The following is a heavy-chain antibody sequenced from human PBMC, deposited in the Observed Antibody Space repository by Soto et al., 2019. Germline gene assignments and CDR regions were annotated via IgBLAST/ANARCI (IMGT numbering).Heavy chain of an antibody. D-gene: IGHD3-3*01. Sequence: SETLSLTCTVSGGSVSSGSYYWSWIRQPPRKGLEWIGYIYYSGSTNYNPSLKSRGTISVDTSKNQFSLKVSSVTAADTAVYYCARVRSDYGMDVWGQGTTVTVSS. CDR2: IYYSGST. J-gene: IGHJ6*02. V-gene: IGHV4-61*01. CDR1: GGSVSSGSYY. CDR3: ARVRSDYGMDV.